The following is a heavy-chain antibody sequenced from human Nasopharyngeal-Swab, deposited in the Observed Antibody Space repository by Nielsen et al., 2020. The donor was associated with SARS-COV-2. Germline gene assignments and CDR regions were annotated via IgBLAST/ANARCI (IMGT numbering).Heavy chain of an antibody. J-gene: IGHJ3*02. V-gene: IGHV3-30*04. CDR3: ARDQYYYDSSGPAFDI. CDR2: ISYDGSNK. D-gene: IGHD3-22*01. CDR1: GFTFSSYA. Sequence: LSLTCAASGFTFSSYAMHWVRQAPGKGLEWVAVISYDGSNKYYADSVKGRFTISRDNSKNTLYLQMNSLRAEDTAVYYCARDQYYYDSSGPAFDIWGQGTMVTVSS.